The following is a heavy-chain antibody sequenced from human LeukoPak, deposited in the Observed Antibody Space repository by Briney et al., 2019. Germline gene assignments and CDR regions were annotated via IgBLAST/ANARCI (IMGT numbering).Heavy chain of an antibody. J-gene: IGHJ5*02. D-gene: IGHD1-14*01. V-gene: IGHV1-8*03. Sequence: SVKVSCKASGYTFSNYDINWVRQATGQGLEWMGWMNPNSGNTGYAQKFQGRVTITRNTSINTAYMELSSLRSEDTAVYYCARGIRRNINYWFDPWGQGTLVTVSS. CDR1: GYTFSNYD. CDR3: ARGIRRNINYWFDP. CDR2: MNPNSGNT.